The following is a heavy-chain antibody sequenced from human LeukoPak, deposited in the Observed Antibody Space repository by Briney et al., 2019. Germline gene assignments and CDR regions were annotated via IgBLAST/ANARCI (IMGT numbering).Heavy chain of an antibody. CDR2: IETSGST. J-gene: IGHJ4*02. Sequence: PSQTLSLTCSVSGGSITSGSYYWSWIRQPAGKGPEWIGRIETSGSTNCNPSLKSRVSISVDTSKNQISLKLSSVTAADTAVYYCAREGAYSYGGAPLHFDNWGQGTLVTVSS. V-gene: IGHV4-61*02. CDR1: GGSITSGSYY. CDR3: AREGAYSYGGAPLHFDN. D-gene: IGHD5-18*01.